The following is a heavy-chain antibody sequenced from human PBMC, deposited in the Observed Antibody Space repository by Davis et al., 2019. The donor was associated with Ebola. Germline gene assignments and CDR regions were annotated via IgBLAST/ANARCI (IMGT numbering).Heavy chain of an antibody. CDR3: ATLRSHDYTDSSDDFYLDL. V-gene: IGHV3-30*03. CDR1: AFTFTTST. J-gene: IGHJ2*01. CDR2: ISSDGSRE. Sequence: PGGSLRLSCVPSAFTFTTSTMHWVRQAPGKGLEWVALISSDGSREYYADSVEGRFTISKDNSGNPLYLHMNALTAEDTAPYYCATLRSHDYTDSSDDFYLDLWGRGTLVTVSS. D-gene: IGHD3-16*01.